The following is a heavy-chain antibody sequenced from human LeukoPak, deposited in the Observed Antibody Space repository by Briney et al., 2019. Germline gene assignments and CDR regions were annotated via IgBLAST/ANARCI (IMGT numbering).Heavy chain of an antibody. CDR2: IKQDGSEK. CDR1: GFSFSGYW. J-gene: IGHJ4*02. Sequence: GGSLRLSCAASGFSFSGYWMSWARQAPGKGLEWVANIKQDGSEKYYVDSVKGRCTISRDNAKNSLYLQMNSLRAEDTAVSYCARANWGSYYFDYWGQGTLVTVSS. V-gene: IGHV3-7*01. CDR3: ARANWGSYYFDY. D-gene: IGHD7-27*01.